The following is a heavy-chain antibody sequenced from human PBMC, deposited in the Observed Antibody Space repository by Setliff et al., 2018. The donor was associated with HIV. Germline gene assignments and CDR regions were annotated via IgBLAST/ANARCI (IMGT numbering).Heavy chain of an antibody. V-gene: IGHV3-74*01. CDR1: GFTFSNYW. D-gene: IGHD6-13*01. CDR2: INSDGSGT. J-gene: IGHJ4*02. Sequence: GGSLRLSCAASGFTFSNYWMHWVRQAPGKGLVWVSRINSDGSGTSYADSVKGRFTISRDNAKNTLYLQMDSLRAEDTAVYYCTKNLYSSRWSPLDYWGQGTLVTVSS. CDR3: TKNLYSSRWSPLDY.